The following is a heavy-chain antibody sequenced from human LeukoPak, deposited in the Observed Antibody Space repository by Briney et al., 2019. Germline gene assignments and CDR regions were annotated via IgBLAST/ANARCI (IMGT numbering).Heavy chain of an antibody. J-gene: IGHJ4*02. V-gene: IGHV3-23*01. Sequence: GGSLRLSCAASGFTFSTFAMIWVRQPPGKGLEWVSSIFPSGGEIHYADSVRGRFTISRDNSKSTLSLQMNSLRAEDTAVYYCAKDSAYYYDSSGYFYDWGQGTLVTVSS. CDR1: GFTFSTFA. CDR3: AKDSAYYYDSSGYFYD. CDR2: IFPSGGEI. D-gene: IGHD3-22*01.